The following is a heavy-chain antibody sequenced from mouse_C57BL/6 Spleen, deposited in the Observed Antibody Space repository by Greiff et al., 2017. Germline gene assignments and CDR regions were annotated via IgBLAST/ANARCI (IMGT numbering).Heavy chain of an antibody. CDR3: ASYYDYDGYLDY. CDR2: IHPNSGST. Sequence: QVQLQQPGAELVKPGASVKLSCKASGYTFTSYWMHWVKQRPGQGLEWIGMIHPNSGSTNYNEKFKSKATLTVDKSSSTAYMQLSSLTSEDSAVYYCASYYDYDGYLDYWGQGTTLTVSS. CDR1: GYTFTSYW. D-gene: IGHD2-4*01. J-gene: IGHJ2*01. V-gene: IGHV1-64*01.